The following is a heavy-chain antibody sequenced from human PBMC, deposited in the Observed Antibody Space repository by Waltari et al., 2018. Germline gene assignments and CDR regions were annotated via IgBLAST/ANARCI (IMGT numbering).Heavy chain of an antibody. J-gene: IGHJ6*02. V-gene: IGHV4-34*01. Sequence: QVQLQQWGAGLLKPSATLSLTCAVYGGSFSVYYCSWNRPPPSKGLEWIGEINHSGSTNYNPSLKSRVTISIDTSKNQFSLKLSSVTAADTAVYYCARLQGGSRYRINYYYYYGMDVWGQGTTVTVSS. CDR2: INHSGST. CDR1: GGSFSVYY. D-gene: IGHD6-13*01. CDR3: ARLQGGSRYRINYYYYYGMDV.